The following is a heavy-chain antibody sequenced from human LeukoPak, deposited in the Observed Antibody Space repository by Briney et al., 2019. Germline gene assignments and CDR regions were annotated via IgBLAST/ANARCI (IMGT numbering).Heavy chain of an antibody. D-gene: IGHD1-26*01. CDR1: GGSISSGSYY. Sequence: SQALSLTCTVSGGSISSGSYYWSWIRQPPGKGLEWIGYIYHSGSTYYNPSLKSRVTISVDRSKNQFSLKVSSVTAADTAVYYCARNGVGVGATWAFDIWGQGTMVTVSS. J-gene: IGHJ3*02. V-gene: IGHV4-30-2*01. CDR3: ARNGVGVGATWAFDI. CDR2: IYHSGST.